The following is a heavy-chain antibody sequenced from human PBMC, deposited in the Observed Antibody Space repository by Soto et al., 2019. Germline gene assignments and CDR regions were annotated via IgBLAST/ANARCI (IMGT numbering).Heavy chain of an antibody. V-gene: IGHV4-30-2*01. D-gene: IGHD3-10*01. J-gene: IGHJ4*02. CDR1: GGSISSYS. CDR2: IYHSGST. Sequence: SETLSLTCTVSGGSISSYSWSWIRQPPGKGLEWIGYIYHSGSTYYNPSLKSRVTISVDRSKNQFSLNLSSVTAADTAVYYCARENNVLPGGYFDYWGQGTLVTVSS. CDR3: ARENNVLPGGYFDY.